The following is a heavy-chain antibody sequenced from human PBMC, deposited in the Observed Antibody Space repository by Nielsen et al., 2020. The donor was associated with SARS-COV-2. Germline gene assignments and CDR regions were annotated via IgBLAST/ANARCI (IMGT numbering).Heavy chain of an antibody. CDR1: GYTFTNYG. J-gene: IGHJ4*02. Sequence: ASVKVSCKASGYTFTNYGISWVRQAPGQGLEWMGWISGHNTNANFAQKFQGRVTMTTDASTSTAYMELRSLRSDDTAVYYCASTRYHDNGGYLFDFWGQGILVTVSS. V-gene: IGHV1-18*04. CDR2: ISGHNTNA. D-gene: IGHD3-22*01. CDR3: ASTRYHDNGGYLFDF.